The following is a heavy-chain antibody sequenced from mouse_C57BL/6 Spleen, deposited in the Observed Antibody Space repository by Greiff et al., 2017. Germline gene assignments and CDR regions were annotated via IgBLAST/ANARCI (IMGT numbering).Heavy chain of an antibody. J-gene: IGHJ3*01. Sequence: VQLQQSGAELARPGASVKLSCKASGYTFTSYGIRWVKQRTGQGLEWIGEIYPRGGNAYYTEKIKGKATLTADKSSSTEYKELRSMTSEYAAVYVCYLCCYGSEGFAYWGQGTLVTVSA. V-gene: IGHV1-81*01. D-gene: IGHD1-1*01. CDR3: YLCCYGSEGFAY. CDR1: GYTFTSYG. CDR2: IYPRGGNA.